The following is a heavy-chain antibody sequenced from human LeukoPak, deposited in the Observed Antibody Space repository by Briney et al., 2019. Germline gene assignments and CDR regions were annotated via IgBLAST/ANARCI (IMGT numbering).Heavy chain of an antibody. Sequence: PGGSLRLSCAASGFTFTTYWMSWVRQAPGKGPEWVANIKEDGTDKYYVVSVRGRFTISRDNAKNSLYLQMNSLRAEDTAVYYCFRDDGPGTWGQGTLVTVSS. D-gene: IGHD3-10*01. CDR1: GFTFTTYW. CDR3: FRDDGPGT. J-gene: IGHJ4*02. V-gene: IGHV3-7*01. CDR2: IKEDGTDK.